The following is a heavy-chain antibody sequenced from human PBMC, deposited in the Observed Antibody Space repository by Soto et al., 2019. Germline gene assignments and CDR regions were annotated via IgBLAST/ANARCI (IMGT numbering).Heavy chain of an antibody. Sequence: PSQTLSRTWAVSGSSISGGYQWCFIRQPPGKGLECIGSIYHSGSTYYNPSLKSRVTISVDTSKNQFSLKLSSVTAADTAVYYCARESRITMLRGVIITPGMDVWGQGTTVTVSS. V-gene: IGHV4-38-2*02. J-gene: IGHJ6*02. CDR1: GSSISGGYQ. CDR3: ARESRITMLRGVIITPGMDV. D-gene: IGHD3-10*01. CDR2: IYHSGST.